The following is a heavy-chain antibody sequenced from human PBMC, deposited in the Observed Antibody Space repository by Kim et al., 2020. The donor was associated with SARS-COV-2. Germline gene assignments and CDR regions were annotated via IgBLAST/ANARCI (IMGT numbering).Heavy chain of an antibody. J-gene: IGHJ4*02. CDR3: ARQSTVPVDTVLRFLECPRLDY. D-gene: IGHD3-3*01. Sequence: SETLSLTCAVYGGSFSGFYWTWIRQPPGKGLEGIGEVDHSGSTNYNYNPSPKSRITISVDTSKNQFSLKLSSVTAADTAVYYCARQSTVPVDTVLRFLECPRLDYWGQGNLVTVSS. V-gene: IGHV4-34*01. CDR1: GGSFSGFY. CDR2: VDHSGSTNY.